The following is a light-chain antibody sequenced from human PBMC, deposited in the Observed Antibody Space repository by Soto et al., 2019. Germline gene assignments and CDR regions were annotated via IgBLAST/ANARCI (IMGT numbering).Light chain of an antibody. CDR1: SSDVGYDNY. Sequence: QSVLTQPASVSGSPGQSITISCTGTSSDVGYDNYVSWFQQHPGKAPKLMIYEVSRRPPGVSNRFSGSKSANTASLTISGLQAEDEADYYCTSHTASSTWVFGGGTKLTVL. CDR2: EVS. CDR3: TSHTASSTWV. J-gene: IGLJ3*02. V-gene: IGLV2-14*01.